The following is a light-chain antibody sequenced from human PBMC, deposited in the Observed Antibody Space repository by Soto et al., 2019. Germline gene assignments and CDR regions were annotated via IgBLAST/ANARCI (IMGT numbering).Light chain of an antibody. CDR3: QQSSTAPFT. CDR2: AAS. V-gene: IGKV1-39*01. J-gene: IGKJ3*01. Sequence: DIQMTQSPSSLSASVGDRVTIPCRASQNINTYLNWYQQKPGKAPQLLIFAASSLQSGVPSRFSGSGSRTDFTLTISSLQPEDFATYYCQQSSTAPFTFGPGTKVDIK. CDR1: QNINTY.